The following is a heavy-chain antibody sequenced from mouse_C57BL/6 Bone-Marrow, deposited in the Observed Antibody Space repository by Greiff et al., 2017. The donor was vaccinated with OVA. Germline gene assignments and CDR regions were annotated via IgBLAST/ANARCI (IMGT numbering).Heavy chain of an antibody. D-gene: IGHD1-1*01. CDR2: IYPSDSET. V-gene: IGHV1-61*01. CDR3: ARGRYKGYDYGSSLAY. J-gene: IGHJ3*01. Sequence: QVQLQQPGAELVRPGSSVKLSCKASGYTFTSYWMDWVKQRPGQGLEWIGNIYPSDSETHYNQKFKDKATLTVDKSSSTAYMQLSSLTSEDSAVYYCARGRYKGYDYGSSLAYWGQGTLVTVSA. CDR1: GYTFTSYW.